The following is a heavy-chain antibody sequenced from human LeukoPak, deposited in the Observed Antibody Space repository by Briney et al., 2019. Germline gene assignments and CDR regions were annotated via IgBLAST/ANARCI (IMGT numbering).Heavy chain of an antibody. J-gene: IGHJ5*02. Sequence: GASVKVSCKASGYTFTGYYMHWVRQAPGQGLEWMGWINPNSGGTNYAQKFQGRVTMTRDTSISTAYMELSRLRSDDTAVHYCARAFTGATTKGDWFDPWGQGTLVTVSS. CDR2: INPNSGGT. D-gene: IGHD1-26*01. CDR1: GYTFTGYY. CDR3: ARAFTGATTKGDWFDP. V-gene: IGHV1-2*02.